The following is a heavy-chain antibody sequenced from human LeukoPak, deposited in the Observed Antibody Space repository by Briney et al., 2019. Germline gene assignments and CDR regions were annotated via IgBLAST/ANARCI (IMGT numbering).Heavy chain of an antibody. CDR1: GFIFSHYG. V-gene: IGHV3-33*01. CDR2: IWSDASNR. CDR3: ARDAQRGFDYSNSLEY. J-gene: IGHJ4*01. D-gene: IGHD4-11*01. Sequence: PGRSLRLSCAASGFIFSHYGMHWVPQAPGKGLEWVAVIWSDASNRFYAGSVKGRFTISRDNSQNTLFLQMNSLRAEDTAMYYCARDAQRGFDYSNSLEYWGHGTLVTVSS.